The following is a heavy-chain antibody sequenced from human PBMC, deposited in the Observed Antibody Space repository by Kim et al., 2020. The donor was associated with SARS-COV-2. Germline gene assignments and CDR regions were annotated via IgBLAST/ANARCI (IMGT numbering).Heavy chain of an antibody. D-gene: IGHD4-4*01. CDR3: ARGGLTTVISLNNWFDP. Sequence: QGRVTMTRDTSTSTVYMELSSLRSEDTAVYYCARGGLTTVISLNNWFDPWGQGTLVTVSS. V-gene: IGHV1-46*01. J-gene: IGHJ5*02.